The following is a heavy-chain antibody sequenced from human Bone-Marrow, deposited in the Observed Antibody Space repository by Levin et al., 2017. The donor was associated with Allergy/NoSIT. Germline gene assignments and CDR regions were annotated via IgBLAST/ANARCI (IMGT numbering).Heavy chain of an antibody. D-gene: IGHD6-19*01. V-gene: IGHV1-8*01. CDR3: ARASSGWSSPFDY. CDR1: GYTFTSYD. J-gene: IGHJ4*02. CDR2: MNPNSGNT. Sequence: GGSLRLSCKASGYTFTSYDINWVRQATGQGLEWMGWMNPNSGNTGYAQKFQGRVTMTRNTSISTAYMELSSLRSEDTAVYYCARASSGWSSPFDYWGQGTLVTVSS.